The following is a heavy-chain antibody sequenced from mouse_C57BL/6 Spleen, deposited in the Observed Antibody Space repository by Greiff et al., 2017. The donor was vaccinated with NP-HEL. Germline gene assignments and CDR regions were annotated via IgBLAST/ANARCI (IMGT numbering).Heavy chain of an antibody. V-gene: IGHV1-66*01. J-gene: IGHJ3*01. Sequence: QVQLQQSGPELVKPGASVKISCKASGYSFTSYYIHWVKQRPGQGLEWIGWIYPGSGNTKYNEKFKGKATLTADTSSSTAYMQLSSLTSEDSAVYYCARNYGRSPFAYWGQGTLVTVSA. CDR1: GYSFTSYY. CDR2: IYPGSGNT. CDR3: ARNYGRSPFAY. D-gene: IGHD1-1*01.